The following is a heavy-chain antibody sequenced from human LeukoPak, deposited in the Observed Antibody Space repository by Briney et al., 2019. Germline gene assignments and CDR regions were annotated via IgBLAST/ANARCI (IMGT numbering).Heavy chain of an antibody. CDR1: GGSIISYY. V-gene: IGHV4-59*01. D-gene: IGHD3-9*01. J-gene: IGHJ4*02. CDR2: IYYSGST. CDR3: ARADLRYFDWLPLN. Sequence: SETLSLTCTVSGGSIISYYWSWIRQPPGKGLEWIGYIYYSGSTNYNPSLKSRVTISVDTSKNQFSLKLSSVTAADTAVYYCARADLRYFDWLPLNWGQGTLVTVSS.